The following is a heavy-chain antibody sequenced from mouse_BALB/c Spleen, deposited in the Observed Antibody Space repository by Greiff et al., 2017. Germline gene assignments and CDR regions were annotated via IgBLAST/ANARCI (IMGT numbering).Heavy chain of an antibody. J-gene: IGHJ4*01. Sequence: EVQRVESGGGLVQPGGSRKLSCAASGFTFSSFGMHWVRQAPEKGLEWVAYISSGSSTIYYADTVKGRFTISRDNPKNTLFLQMTSLRSEDTAMYYCARCGNYARDYWGQGTSVTVSS. CDR2: ISSGSSTI. CDR1: GFTFSSFG. D-gene: IGHD1-1*01. CDR3: ARCGNYARDY. V-gene: IGHV5-17*02.